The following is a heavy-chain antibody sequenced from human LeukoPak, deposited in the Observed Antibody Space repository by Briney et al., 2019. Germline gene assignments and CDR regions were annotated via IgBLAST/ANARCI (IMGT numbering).Heavy chain of an antibody. J-gene: IGHJ4*02. CDR1: GGSIGNFF. D-gene: IGHD1-26*01. V-gene: IGHV4-59*01. CDR2: IYENGRT. CDR3: ARDWELGH. Sequence: PSETLSLTCTVSGGSIGNFFWSWIRQSPGERLEWIGFIYENGRTSYNPSLKSRVTISVDMSKNQFSLRLTSMTAADTAVYYCARDWELGHWGRGVLVTVTS.